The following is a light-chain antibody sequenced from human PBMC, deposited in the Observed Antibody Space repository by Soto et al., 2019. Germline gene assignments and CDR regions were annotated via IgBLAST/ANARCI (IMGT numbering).Light chain of an antibody. J-gene: IGLJ3*02. CDR1: SSDVGGYNY. CDR3: CSYAGNSLWV. CDR2: DVS. V-gene: IGLV2-11*01. Sequence: QSALTQPRSVSGSPGQSVTISCTGTSSDVGGYNYVSWYQQHPGKAPKLVIYDVSKRPSGVPDRFSGSKSANTASLTISGLQAEDEGDYYCCSYAGNSLWVFGGGTKLTVL.